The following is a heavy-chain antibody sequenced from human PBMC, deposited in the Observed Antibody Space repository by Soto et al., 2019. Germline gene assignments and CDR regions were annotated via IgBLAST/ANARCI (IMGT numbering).Heavy chain of an antibody. D-gene: IGHD4-17*01. CDR2: AHHSGRT. CDR3: ANSYGDYVSY. Sequence: PSETLSLTCAVYGGSFSGYYWSWIRQPPGKGLEWIGEAHHSGRTNYNPSLKSRVTISVDRSQNLFSLKLASVTAADTAVYYCANSYGDYVSYWGQGTLVTVSS. V-gene: IGHV4-34*01. J-gene: IGHJ4*02. CDR1: GGSFSGYY.